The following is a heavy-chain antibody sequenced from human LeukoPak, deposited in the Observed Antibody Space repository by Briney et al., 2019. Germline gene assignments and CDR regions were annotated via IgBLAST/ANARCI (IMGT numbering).Heavy chain of an antibody. CDR1: GVTLSSYA. J-gene: IGHJ4*02. D-gene: IGHD5-24*01. CDR2: ISGRGGST. V-gene: IGHV3-23*01. CDR3: AKDPLGYNPPYYLDY. Sequence: GGSLRLSCAASGVTLSSYAMSWVRQAPGKGLEWVSAISGRGGSTYYADSVMGRFTISRDNSKNTLYLQMNSLRAEDTAVYYCAKDPLGYNPPYYLDYWGQGTLVTVSS.